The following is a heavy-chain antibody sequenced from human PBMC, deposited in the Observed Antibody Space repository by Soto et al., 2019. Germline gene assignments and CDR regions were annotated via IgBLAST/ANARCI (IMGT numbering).Heavy chain of an antibody. D-gene: IGHD1-26*01. J-gene: IGHJ6*02. CDR1: GASISSIIHY. CDR2: IDYSGRT. V-gene: IGHV4-39*01. Sequence: SETLSLTCTVSGASISSIIHYWAWIRQPPGKGLEWIGSIDYSGRTDYNPPLKSRVTISEDTSNNQFSLKLSSVTAVDTAVYYCARRVGDAPMDVWGQGTTVTVSS. CDR3: ARRVGDAPMDV.